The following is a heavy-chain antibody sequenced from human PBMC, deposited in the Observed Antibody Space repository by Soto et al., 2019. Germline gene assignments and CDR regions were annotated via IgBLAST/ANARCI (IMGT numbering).Heavy chain of an antibody. J-gene: IGHJ4*02. CDR3: AKGGRQWLVTSDFNY. D-gene: IGHD6-19*01. CDR2: VSHDGRNT. V-gene: IGHV3-30*18. CDR1: GFTCSDYA. Sequence: VQLVESGGGVVQPGRSLRLSCAASGFTCSDYAMHWVRWAPGKGLEWVAVVSHDGRNTHYADSVKGRFTISRDSSKNTVSLAMTILRAEDTAVSYCAKGGRQWLVTSDFNYWGQGALVTVSS.